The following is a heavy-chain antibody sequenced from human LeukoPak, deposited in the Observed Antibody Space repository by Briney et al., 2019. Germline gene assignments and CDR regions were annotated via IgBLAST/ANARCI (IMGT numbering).Heavy chain of an antibody. D-gene: IGHD2-2*01. CDR3: ARGGEDTEYCSSTSC. J-gene: IGHJ4*02. CDR2: ISSSGRHI. CDR1: GFIFSTYS. V-gene: IGHV3-21*01. Sequence: GGSLRLSCAASGFIFSTYSMNWVRQARGKGLEWVSSISSSGRHIYYADSVKGRFTISRDNAKNSLYLQMNSLRAEDAAVYYCARGGEDTEYCSSTSCWGQGTLVTVSS.